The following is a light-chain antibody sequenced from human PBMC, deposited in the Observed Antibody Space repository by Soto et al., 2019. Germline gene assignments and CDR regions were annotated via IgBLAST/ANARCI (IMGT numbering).Light chain of an antibody. CDR1: QSVKNDY. J-gene: IGKJ4*01. CDR3: QQYGTSPLT. V-gene: IGKV3-20*01. CDR2: GAS. Sequence: ETVLTQSPGTLSLSPGERATLSCRASQSVKNDYLAWYQQRPGLAPRLLIFGASGRATGIPDRFSGSGSGTDFTLTISRLEPEDFAIYYCQQYGTSPLTFGVGTKVEIK.